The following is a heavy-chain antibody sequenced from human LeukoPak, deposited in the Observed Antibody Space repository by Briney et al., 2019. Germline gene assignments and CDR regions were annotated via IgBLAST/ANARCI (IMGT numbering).Heavy chain of an antibody. CDR3: ARGPLLRYFDWFFDY. D-gene: IGHD3-9*01. Sequence: GASVKVSCKASGGTFSSYAISWVRQAPGQGLEWMGGIIPIFGTANYAQKFQGRVTITADESTSTAYMELSSLRSEDTAVYYCARGPLLRYFDWFFDYWGQGTLVTVSS. CDR1: GGTFSSYA. V-gene: IGHV1-69*13. CDR2: IIPIFGTA. J-gene: IGHJ4*02.